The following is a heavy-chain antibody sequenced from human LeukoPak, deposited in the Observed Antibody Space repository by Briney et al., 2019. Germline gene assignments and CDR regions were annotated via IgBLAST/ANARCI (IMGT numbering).Heavy chain of an antibody. V-gene: IGHV3-33*01. Sequence: GGSLRLSCAASGFTFSNYSMHWVRQAPGKGLEWVAVIWYDGTNKYYADSVKGRFTISRDNAKNSLYLQMNSLRAEDTAVYYCARDGRLLWVGELRRRAFDLSVQGTMVTVSS. D-gene: IGHD3-10*01. CDR1: GFTFSNYS. CDR3: ARDGRLLWVGELRRRAFDL. J-gene: IGHJ3*01. CDR2: IWYDGTNK.